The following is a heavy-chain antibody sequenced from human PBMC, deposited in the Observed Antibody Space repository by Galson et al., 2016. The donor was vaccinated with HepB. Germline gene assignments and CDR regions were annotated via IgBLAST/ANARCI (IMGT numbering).Heavy chain of an antibody. Sequence: SLRLSCAASGFTFGDYYMSWIRQAPGKGLEWVSSISGSGGSTYYADSVKGRFTISRDNSKNTLYLQMNSLRAEDTALYYCAKNSSAYYYVSFYYYAMDVWGQGTTVTVSS. CDR2: ISGSGGST. CDR1: GFTFGDYY. V-gene: IGHV3-23*01. D-gene: IGHD3-22*01. CDR3: AKNSSAYYYVSFYYYAMDV. J-gene: IGHJ6*02.